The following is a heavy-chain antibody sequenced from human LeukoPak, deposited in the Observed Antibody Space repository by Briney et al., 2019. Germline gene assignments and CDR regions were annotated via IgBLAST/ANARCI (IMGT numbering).Heavy chain of an antibody. V-gene: IGHV3-13*01. CDR3: ALATYYYYGMDV. CDR1: GFTFSSYD. Sequence: GGSLRLSCAASGFTFSSYDMHWVRQATGKGLEWVSAIGTAGDTYYPGSVKGRFTISRDNSKNTLYLQMNSLRAEDTAVYYCALATYYYYGMDVWGQGTTVTVSS. CDR2: IGTAGDT. J-gene: IGHJ6*02.